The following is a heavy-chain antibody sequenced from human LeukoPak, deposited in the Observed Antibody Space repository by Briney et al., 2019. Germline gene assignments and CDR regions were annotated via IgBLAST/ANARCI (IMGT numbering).Heavy chain of an antibody. Sequence: GGSLRLSXAASGFTFSSYSMNWVRQALGKGLEWVSSISSSSYIYYADSVKGRFTISRDNAKNSLYLQMNSLRAEDTAVYYCARAIVGFDAFDIWGQGTMVTVSS. CDR3: ARAIVGFDAFDI. V-gene: IGHV3-21*01. J-gene: IGHJ3*02. CDR1: GFTFSSYS. CDR2: ISSSSYI. D-gene: IGHD2-21*01.